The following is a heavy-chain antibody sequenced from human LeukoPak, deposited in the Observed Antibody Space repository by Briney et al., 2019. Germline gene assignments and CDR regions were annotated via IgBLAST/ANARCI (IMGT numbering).Heavy chain of an antibody. Sequence: SETLSLTCTVSGGSISSYYWSWIRQPPGKGLEWIGYIYTSGSTNYNPSLKSRVTISVDTSKNQFSLKLSSVTAADTAVYYCGRHVHPSHFYDFWSGYYRGDNWFDPWGQGTLVTVSS. J-gene: IGHJ5*02. D-gene: IGHD3-3*01. CDR1: GGSISSYY. CDR2: IYTSGST. CDR3: GRHVHPSHFYDFWSGYYRGDNWFDP. V-gene: IGHV4-4*09.